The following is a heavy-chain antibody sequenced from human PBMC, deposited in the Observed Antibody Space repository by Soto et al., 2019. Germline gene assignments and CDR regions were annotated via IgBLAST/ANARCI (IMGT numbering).Heavy chain of an antibody. J-gene: IGHJ4*02. Sequence: TSETLSLTCTVSGGSISSSSYYWGWKRQPPGKGLEWIGNIYYSGSTYYNPSLKSRVTISVDTSKNQFSLKLSSVTAADTAVYYCAARVEYEGRYYFDYWGQGTLVTVSS. CDR3: AARVEYEGRYYFDY. CDR2: IYYSGST. V-gene: IGHV4-39*07. CDR1: GGSISSSSYY. D-gene: IGHD1-1*01.